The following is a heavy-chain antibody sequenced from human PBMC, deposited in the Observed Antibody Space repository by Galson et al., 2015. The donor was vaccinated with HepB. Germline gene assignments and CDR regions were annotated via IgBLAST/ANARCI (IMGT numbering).Heavy chain of an antibody. Sequence: SLRLSCAASGFTFSSYAMHWVRQAPGKGLEWVAVISYDGSNKYYADSVKGRFTISRDNSKNTLYLQMNSLRAEDTAVYYCAKRSSWYSMGAFDIWGQGTMVTVSS. CDR1: GFTFSSYA. V-gene: IGHV3-30-3*02. J-gene: IGHJ3*02. CDR2: ISYDGSNK. D-gene: IGHD6-13*01. CDR3: AKRSSWYSMGAFDI.